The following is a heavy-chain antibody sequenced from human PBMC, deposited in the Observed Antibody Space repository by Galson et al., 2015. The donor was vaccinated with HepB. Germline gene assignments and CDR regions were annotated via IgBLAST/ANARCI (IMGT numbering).Heavy chain of an antibody. CDR2: IYYSGST. CDR1: GGSISSSAYY. D-gene: IGHD2-2*01. J-gene: IGHJ5*02. Sequence: LSLTCTVSGGSISSSAYYWSWIRQPPGKGLEWIGYIYYSGSTYYNPSLRSRVTISVDTSKNQFSLKLSSVTAADTAVYYCARDKEPHDCNSIRCSPGWFDPWGQGTLVTVSS. V-gene: IGHV4-30-4*01. CDR3: ARDKEPHDCNSIRCSPGWFDP.